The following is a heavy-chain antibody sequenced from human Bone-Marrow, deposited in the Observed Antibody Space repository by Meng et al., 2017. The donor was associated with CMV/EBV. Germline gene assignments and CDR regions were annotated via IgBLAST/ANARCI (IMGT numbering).Heavy chain of an antibody. J-gene: IGHJ4*02. D-gene: IGHD2-8*01. CDR1: GFTFSSYA. CDR2: IYSGGSST. V-gene: IGHV3-23*03. Sequence: GESLKISCAASGFTFSSYAMSWVRQAPGKGLEWVSVIYSGGSSTYYADSVKGRFTISRDNSKNTLYLQMNSLRAEDTAVYYCASFQWTDYYFDYWGQGTLVTFSS. CDR3: ASFQWTDYYFDY.